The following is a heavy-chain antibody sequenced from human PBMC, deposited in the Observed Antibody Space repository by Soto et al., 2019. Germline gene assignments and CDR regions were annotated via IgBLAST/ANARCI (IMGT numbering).Heavy chain of an antibody. D-gene: IGHD3-3*01. CDR1: GFTFSSYW. V-gene: IGHV3-7*01. Sequence: PGGSLRLSCAASGFTFSSYWMSWVRQAPGKGLEWVANIKQDGSEKYYVDSVKGRFTICRDNAKNSLYLQMNSLRAEDTSVYYCGFWRDYYYYDMDVSRQGTTVNDSS. J-gene: IGHJ6*01. CDR3: GFWRDYYYYDMDV. CDR2: IKQDGSEK.